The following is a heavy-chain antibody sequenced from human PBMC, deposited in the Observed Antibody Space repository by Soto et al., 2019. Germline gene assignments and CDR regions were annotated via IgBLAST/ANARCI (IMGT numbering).Heavy chain of an antibody. V-gene: IGHV1-8*01. D-gene: IGHD6-19*01. J-gene: IGHJ4*02. CDR1: GYTFTSYD. CDR3: ARVGEGYSSGWYVVDNTPYDY. Sequence: GASVKVSCKASGYTFTSYDINWVRQATGQGLEWMGWMNPNSGNTGYAQKFQGRVTMTRNTSISTAYMELSSLRSEDTAVYYYARVGEGYSSGWYVVDNTPYDYWGQGTLVTVSS. CDR2: MNPNSGNT.